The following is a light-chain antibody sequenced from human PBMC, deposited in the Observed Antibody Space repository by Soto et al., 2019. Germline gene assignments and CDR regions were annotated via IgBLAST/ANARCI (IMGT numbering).Light chain of an antibody. CDR1: QNVNNR. CDR2: GAS. Sequence: EIVMTQSPAMLSVSPGERATLSCRASQNVNNRLAWYQQKAGQPPRLLIYGASTRATGIPARFSGSGSGTEFTLTISSLQSEDFAVYHCQHFNSWPLLFGQGTKVDI. CDR3: QHFNSWPLL. V-gene: IGKV3-15*01. J-gene: IGKJ1*01.